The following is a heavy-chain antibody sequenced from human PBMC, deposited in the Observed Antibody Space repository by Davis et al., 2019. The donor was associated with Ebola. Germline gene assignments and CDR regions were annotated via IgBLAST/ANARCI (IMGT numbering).Heavy chain of an antibody. Sequence: PSETLSLTCAVYGGSFSGYYWSWIRQPPGKGLEWIGEINHSGSTNYNPSLKSRVTISVDTSKNQFSLKLSSVTAADTAVYYCARGGRSPARYCSGGSCYSPFAYWGQGTLVTVSS. D-gene: IGHD2-15*01. J-gene: IGHJ4*02. CDR1: GGSFSGYY. CDR2: INHSGST. CDR3: ARGGRSPARYCSGGSCYSPFAY. V-gene: IGHV4-34*01.